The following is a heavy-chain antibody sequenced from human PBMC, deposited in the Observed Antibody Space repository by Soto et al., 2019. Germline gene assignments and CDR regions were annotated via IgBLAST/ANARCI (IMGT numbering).Heavy chain of an antibody. CDR3: ARARIAARLNYYYGMDV. J-gene: IGHJ6*02. D-gene: IGHD6-6*01. Sequence: SETLSLTCTVSGGSISSSSYYWGWIRQPPGKGLEWIGYIYYSGSTNYNPSLKSRVTISVDTSKNQFSLKLSSVTAADTAVYYCARARIAARLNYYYGMDVWGQGTTVTVSS. V-gene: IGHV4-61*05. CDR1: GGSISSSSYY. CDR2: IYYSGST.